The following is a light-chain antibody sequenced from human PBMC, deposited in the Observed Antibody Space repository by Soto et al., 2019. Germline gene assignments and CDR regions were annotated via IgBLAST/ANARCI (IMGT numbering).Light chain of an antibody. CDR2: LNSDGSH. J-gene: IGLJ2*01. CDR3: QTWGTGVPV. CDR1: SGHSSYA. Sequence: QLVLTQSPSASASLGASVKLTCTLSSGHSSYAIAWHQQQPEKGPRYLMKLNSDGSHSKWDGIPDRFSGSSSGAERYLTISSLQSEDEADYYCQTWGTGVPVFGGGTKLNVL. V-gene: IGLV4-69*01.